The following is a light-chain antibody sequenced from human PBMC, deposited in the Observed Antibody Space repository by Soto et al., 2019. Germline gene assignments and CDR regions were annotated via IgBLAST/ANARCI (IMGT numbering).Light chain of an antibody. V-gene: IGKV3-20*01. Sequence: EVVLTQSPDTLSLSPGERATLSCGASQSVNSNYLAWFQQKPGQALKLLIYGASNRATGIPDRSSGSGSGTDFTLTISRLEPEDFAVYYCQQYVNSPGTFGQGTKVDIK. CDR1: QSVNSNY. CDR3: QQYVNSPGT. CDR2: GAS. J-gene: IGKJ1*01.